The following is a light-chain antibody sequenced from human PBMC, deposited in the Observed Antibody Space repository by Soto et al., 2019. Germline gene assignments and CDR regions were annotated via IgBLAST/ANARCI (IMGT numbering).Light chain of an antibody. V-gene: IGKV3-15*01. CDR3: QQYNNCPWA. Sequence: EIVMTHSPATLSVSPWEIATLSCGASQSVSSNLAWYQQKPGQAPRLLIYGASTRATGIPARFSGSGSGTEFTLTISSLQSEDFAVYYCQQYNNCPWAFGQGTKVDIK. CDR2: GAS. CDR1: QSVSSN. J-gene: IGKJ1*01.